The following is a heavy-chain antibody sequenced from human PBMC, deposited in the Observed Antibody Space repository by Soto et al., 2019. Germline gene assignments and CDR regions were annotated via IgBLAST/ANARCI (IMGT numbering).Heavy chain of an antibody. D-gene: IGHD2-15*01. V-gene: IGHV1-69*13. CDR1: GGTFSSYA. CDR2: IIPIFGTA. J-gene: IGHJ6*02. CDR3: ARDRRWSTQPGRYYGMEV. Sequence: SVKVSCKASGGTFSSYAISWVRQAPGQGLEWMGGIIPIFGTANYAQKFQGRVTITADESTSTAYMELSSLRSEDTAVYYCARDRRWSTQPGRYYGMEVWGQGTTVTVS.